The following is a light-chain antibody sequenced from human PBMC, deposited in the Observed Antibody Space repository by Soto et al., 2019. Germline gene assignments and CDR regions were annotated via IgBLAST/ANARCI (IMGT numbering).Light chain of an antibody. CDR2: EAS. CDR3: SLYTSENTHV. V-gene: IGLV2-18*01. Sequence: QSALTQHPSVSGSPGQSVTISCTGTSTDFVSYNRVSWYQQPPGTAPKLIIYEASNRPSGVPDRFSGSKSGNTASLTISGLQAADEADYYCSLYTSENTHVFGTGTKVTVL. CDR1: STDFVSYNR. J-gene: IGLJ1*01.